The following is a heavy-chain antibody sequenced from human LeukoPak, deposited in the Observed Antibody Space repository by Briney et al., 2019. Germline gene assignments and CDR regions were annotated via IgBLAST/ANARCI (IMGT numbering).Heavy chain of an antibody. CDR1: GTSIRSGSYH. J-gene: IGHJ6*03. CDR3: AREGIAVADTYYYYYMDV. CDR2: MYIGGRT. D-gene: IGHD6-19*01. Sequence: SETLSLTCTVTGTSIRSGSYHWNWIRQAAGKGLEWIGRMYIGGRTTYNPSLKSRVTISLETTENQFSLRLRSVTAAGTAVYYCAREGIAVADTYYYYYMDVWGKGTWVTVSS. V-gene: IGHV4-61*02.